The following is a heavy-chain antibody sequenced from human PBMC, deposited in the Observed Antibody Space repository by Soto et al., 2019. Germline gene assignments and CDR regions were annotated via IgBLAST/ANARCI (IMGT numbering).Heavy chain of an antibody. CDR3: AKGFTIFGVVSADAFDI. Sequence: PGGPLRLSCAASGFTFDDYAMHWVRQAPGKGLEWVSGISWNSGSIGYADSVKGRFTISRDNAKNSLYLQMNSLRAEDTALYYCAKGFTIFGVVSADAFDIWGQGTMVTVSS. D-gene: IGHD3-3*01. V-gene: IGHV3-9*01. CDR1: GFTFDDYA. J-gene: IGHJ3*02. CDR2: ISWNSGSI.